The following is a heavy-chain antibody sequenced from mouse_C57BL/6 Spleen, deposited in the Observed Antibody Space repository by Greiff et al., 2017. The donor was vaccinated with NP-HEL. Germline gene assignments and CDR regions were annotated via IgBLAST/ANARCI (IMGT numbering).Heavy chain of an antibody. Sequence: VQLQQSGAELVKPGASVKISCKASGYAFSSYWMNWVKQRPGKGLEWIGQIYPGDGDTNYNGKFKGKATLTADKSSSTAYMQLSSLTSEDSAVYFCDITTVVEGAMDYWGQGTSVTVSS. CDR3: DITTVVEGAMDY. J-gene: IGHJ4*01. D-gene: IGHD1-1*01. V-gene: IGHV1-80*01. CDR1: GYAFSSYW. CDR2: IYPGDGDT.